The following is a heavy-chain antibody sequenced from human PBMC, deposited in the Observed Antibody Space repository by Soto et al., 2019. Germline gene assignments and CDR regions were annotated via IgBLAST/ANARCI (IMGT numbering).Heavy chain of an antibody. D-gene: IGHD2-2*01. CDR2: ISYDGSNK. Sequence: LRLSCAASGFTFISYAMHWVRQAPGKGLEWVAVISYDGSNKYYADSVKGRFTISRDNSKNTLYLQMNSLRAEHTAVYYCARGPSSLTRFDYWGQGTLVTVSS. J-gene: IGHJ4*02. V-gene: IGHV3-30-3*01. CDR3: ARGPSSLTRFDY. CDR1: GFTFISYA.